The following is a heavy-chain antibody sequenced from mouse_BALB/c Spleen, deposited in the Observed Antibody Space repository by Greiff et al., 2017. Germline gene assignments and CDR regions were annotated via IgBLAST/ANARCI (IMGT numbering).Heavy chain of an antibody. CDR3: ASRNRYGAMDY. CDR2: IDPENGNT. V-gene: IGHV14-1*02. Sequence: EVKLMESGAELVRPGALVKLSCKASGFNIKDYYMHWVKQRPEQGLEWIGWIDPENGNTIYDPKFQGKASITADTSSNTAYLQLSSLTSEDTAVYYCASRNRYGAMDYWGQGTSVTVSS. D-gene: IGHD2-14*01. CDR1: GFNIKDYY. J-gene: IGHJ4*01.